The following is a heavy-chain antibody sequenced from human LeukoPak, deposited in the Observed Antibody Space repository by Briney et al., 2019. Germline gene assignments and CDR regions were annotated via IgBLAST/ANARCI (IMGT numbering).Heavy chain of an antibody. CDR1: GFTFSSYG. D-gene: IGHD4-17*01. CDR2: IWYDGSNK. CDR3: AKDRRVGRPGWSTTGGYYMDV. J-gene: IGHJ6*03. V-gene: IGHV3-33*06. Sequence: HPGGSLRLSCAASGFTFSSYGMHWVRQAPGKGLEWVAVIWYDGSNKYYADSVKGRFTISRDNSKNTLYLQMNSLRAGDTAVYYCAKDRRVGRPGWSTTGGYYMDVWGKGTTVTVSS.